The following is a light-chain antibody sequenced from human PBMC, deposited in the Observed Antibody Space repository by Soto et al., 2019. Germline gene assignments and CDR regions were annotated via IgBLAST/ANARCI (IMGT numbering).Light chain of an antibody. J-gene: IGKJ5*01. CDR3: QQYHTSSIT. V-gene: IGKV1-39*01. CDR1: QSIVTY. Sequence: DIQMTQTPSSLSASVGDRFTLTCRASQSIVTYLNWYLQKPGKAPKLLIYAASNLQSGVPSRFSGSGSGTDFTLSIDSLQPDDFATYYCQQYHTSSITFGQGTRLEIK. CDR2: AAS.